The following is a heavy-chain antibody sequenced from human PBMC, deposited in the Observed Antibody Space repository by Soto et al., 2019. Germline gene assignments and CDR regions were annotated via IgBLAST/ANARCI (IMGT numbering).Heavy chain of an antibody. D-gene: IGHD5-12*01. J-gene: IGHJ3*02. V-gene: IGHV3-48*03. CDR1: GFTFSSYE. CDR2: ISSSGSTI. CDR3: ARDSIVTTHAFDI. Sequence: LRLSCAASGFTFSSYEMNWVRQAPGKGLEWVSYISSSGSTIYYADSVKGRFTISRDNAKNSLYLQMNSLRAEDTAVYYCARDSIVTTHAFDIWGQGTMVTVSS.